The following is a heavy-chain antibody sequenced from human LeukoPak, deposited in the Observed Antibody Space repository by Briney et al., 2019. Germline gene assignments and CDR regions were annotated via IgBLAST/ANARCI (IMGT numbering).Heavy chain of an antibody. CDR3: ARGSYGMDV. J-gene: IGHJ6*02. V-gene: IGHV3-23*01. CDR2: VSKSDGTT. Sequence: GGSLRLSCAASGFTFSNSAMSWVRQAPGKGLGWVSSVSKSDGTTYYADSVKGRLTISRDNSKNTLHLQMNGLRAEDTAVYYCARGSYGMDVWGQGTTVTVSS. CDR1: GFTFSNSA.